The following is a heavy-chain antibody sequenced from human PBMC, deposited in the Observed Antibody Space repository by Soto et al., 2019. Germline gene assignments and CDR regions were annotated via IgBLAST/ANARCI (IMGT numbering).Heavy chain of an antibody. Sequence: QITLKESSPTLVKPTQTLTLTCTFSGFSLSTTGEGVAWIRQSPGKTLEWLALIYWDDEKRYSPSLESRLAVNKGTSKNQVVLVMNNMAPVDTATYYCAHRRGSTYDFDSWGQGTLVTVSS. D-gene: IGHD6-13*01. CDR3: AHRRGSTYDFDS. CDR2: IYWDDEK. CDR1: GFSLSTTGEG. J-gene: IGHJ4*02. V-gene: IGHV2-5*02.